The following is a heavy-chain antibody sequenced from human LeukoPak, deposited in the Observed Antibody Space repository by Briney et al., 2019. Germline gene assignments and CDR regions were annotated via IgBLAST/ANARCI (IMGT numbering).Heavy chain of an antibody. J-gene: IGHJ5*02. CDR2: ISGSSSAI. CDR1: GFTFSAYN. CDR3: VRDRTLGVRDGFILA. Sequence: PGGSLRLSCEASGFTFSAYNMIWVRQAPGKGLEWLSYISGSSSAIYYADSVQGRFTISRDNAKNSLSLQMSSLRVEDTAVYYCVRDRTLGVRDGFILAWGQGTLVTVSS. V-gene: IGHV3-48*01. D-gene: IGHD5-24*01.